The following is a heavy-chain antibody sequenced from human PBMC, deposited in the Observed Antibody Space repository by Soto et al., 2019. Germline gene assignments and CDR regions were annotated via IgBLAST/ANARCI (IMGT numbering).Heavy chain of an antibody. Sequence: QVQLVQSGAEVKKPGASVKVSCKASGYTFTSYGISWVRQAPGQGLEWMGWISGYNGNTNYAQKVQGRVTMTTDIATSTAYMGLRSLRSDDTAVYYCARDGYCISTTCSVGGGFGMDVWGQGTTVTVSS. D-gene: IGHD2-2*01. CDR3: ARDGYCISTTCSVGGGFGMDV. J-gene: IGHJ6*02. CDR1: GYTFTSYG. CDR2: ISGYNGNT. V-gene: IGHV1-18*01.